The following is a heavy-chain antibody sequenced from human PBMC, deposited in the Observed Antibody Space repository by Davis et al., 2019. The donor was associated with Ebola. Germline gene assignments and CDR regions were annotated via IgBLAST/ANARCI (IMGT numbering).Heavy chain of an antibody. D-gene: IGHD6-13*01. V-gene: IGHV4-59*11. CDR3: ARVGSVDSSWESDY. CDR1: GGSISSHY. CDR2: ISPSGSP. J-gene: IGHJ4*02. Sequence: SETLSLTCSVSGGSISSHYWSWIRQPPGKGLEWLGYISPSGSPNYSPSLKSRLTMSVDTSKNQFSLKLTSVTAADTAVYYCARVGSVDSSWESDYWGQGTLVTVSS.